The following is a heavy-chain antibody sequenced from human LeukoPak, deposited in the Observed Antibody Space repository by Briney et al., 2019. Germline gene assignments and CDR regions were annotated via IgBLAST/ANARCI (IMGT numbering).Heavy chain of an antibody. V-gene: IGHV3-9*01. CDR2: ISWNSGSI. CDR1: GFTFDDYA. D-gene: IGHD3-10*01. CDR3: AKDLRLYGSGYYYGMDV. J-gene: IGHJ6*02. Sequence: GGSLRLSCAASGFTFDDYAMHWVRHAPGKGLEWVSGISWNSGSIGYADSVKGRFTISRDNAKNSLYLQMNSLRAEDTALYYCAKDLRLYGSGYYYGMDVWGQGTTVTVSS.